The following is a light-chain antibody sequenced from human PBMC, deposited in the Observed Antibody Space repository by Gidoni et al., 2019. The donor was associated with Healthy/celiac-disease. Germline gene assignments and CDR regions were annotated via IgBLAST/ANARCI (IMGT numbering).Light chain of an antibody. J-gene: IGKJ2*01. CDR1: QSISSY. V-gene: IGKV1-39*01. CDR2: AAS. Sequence: DIPMTQSPSSLSASVGDRVTITCQASQSISSYLNWYQQKPGKAPKLLIYAASSLQSGVPSRFSGSGSGTDFTLTISSLQPEDFATYYCQQNYSTPYTFGQGTKLEIK. CDR3: QQNYSTPYT.